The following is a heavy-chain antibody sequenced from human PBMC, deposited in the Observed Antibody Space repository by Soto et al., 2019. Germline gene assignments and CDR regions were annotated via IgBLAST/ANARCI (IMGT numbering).Heavy chain of an antibody. V-gene: IGHV1-2*02. CDR3: ARDPGDRTFEN. CDR1: GYTFSAYY. J-gene: IGHJ4*02. Sequence: ASVKVSCKASGYTFSAYYIHWVRQAPGQGLEWMGWINPDSGDTSYTQKFQGRVTMTRDTSFGPAYMELSSLRSDDTATHYCARDPGDRTFENWGQGTLVTVSS. D-gene: IGHD2-21*02. CDR2: INPDSGDT.